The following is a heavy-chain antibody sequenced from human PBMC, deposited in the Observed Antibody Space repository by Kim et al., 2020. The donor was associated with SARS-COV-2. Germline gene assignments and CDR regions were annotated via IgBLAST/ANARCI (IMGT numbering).Heavy chain of an antibody. Sequence: SETLSLTCTVSGGSISSGGYYWSWIRQHPGKGLEWIGCVYYSGSTYYNPSLKSRVTISVDTSKNQFSLKLSSVTAADTAVYYCARHMRITSIGVLMLNWFDSWGQGTLVTVSS. CDR2: VYYSGST. J-gene: IGHJ5*01. D-gene: IGHD3-3*01. V-gene: IGHV4-31*03. CDR3: ARHMRITSIGVLMLNWFDS. CDR1: GGSISSGGYY.